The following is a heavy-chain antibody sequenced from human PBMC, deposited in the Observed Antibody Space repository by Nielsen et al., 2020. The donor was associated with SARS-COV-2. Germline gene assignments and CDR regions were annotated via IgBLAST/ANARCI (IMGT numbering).Heavy chain of an antibody. Sequence: GESLKISCAASGFTFSSYGMHWVRQAPGKGLEWVAVIWYDGSNKYYADSVKGRFTISRDNAKNSLYLQMNSLRAEDTAVYYCAKLAAAAPSDYWGQGTLVTVSS. CDR3: AKLAAAAPSDY. V-gene: IGHV3-33*03. CDR2: IWYDGSNK. J-gene: IGHJ4*02. D-gene: IGHD6-13*01. CDR1: GFTFSSYG.